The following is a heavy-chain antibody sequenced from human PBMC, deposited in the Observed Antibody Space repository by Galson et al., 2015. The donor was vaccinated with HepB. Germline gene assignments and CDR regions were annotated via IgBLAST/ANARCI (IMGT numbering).Heavy chain of an antibody. CDR3: ARHLPLAAAGTLASWFGP. V-gene: IGHV5-10-1*01. D-gene: IGHD6-13*01. CDR2: IDPSDSYT. J-gene: IGHJ5*02. Sequence: QSGAEVKKPGESLRISCKGSGYSFTSYWISWVRQMPGKGLEWMGRIDPSDSYTNYSPSFQGHVTISADKSISTAYLQWSSLKASDTAMYYCARHLPLAAAGTLASWFGPWGQGTLVTVSS. CDR1: GYSFTSYW.